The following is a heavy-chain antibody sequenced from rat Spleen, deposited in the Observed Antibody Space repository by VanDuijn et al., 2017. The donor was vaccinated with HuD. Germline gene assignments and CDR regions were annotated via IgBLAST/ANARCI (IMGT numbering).Heavy chain of an antibody. CDR2: IWGNGNT. Sequence: QVQLKESGPGLVQPSQTLSLTCTVPGFSLSSYGIIWVRQPPGKGLEWMGIIWGNGNTNYNSALKSRLSISRDTSKSQVFLKMNNLQTEDTAMYFCARSDTLAAMGHYWGQGVMVTVSS. D-gene: IGHD1-2*01. J-gene: IGHJ2*01. CDR3: ARSDTLAAMGHY. V-gene: IGHV2S61*01. CDR1: GFSLSSYG.